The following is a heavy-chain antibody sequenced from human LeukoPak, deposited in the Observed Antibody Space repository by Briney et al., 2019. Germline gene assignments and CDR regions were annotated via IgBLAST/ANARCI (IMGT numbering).Heavy chain of an antibody. V-gene: IGHV1-18*04. CDR1: GYTFTSYG. D-gene: IGHD6-13*01. J-gene: IGHJ3*02. Sequence: ASVKVSCKASGYTFTSYGISWVRQAPGQGLEWMGWISAYNGNTNYAQKLQGRVTMTTDTSTSTAYMELRSLRSDGTAVYYCARVYSSSWYFAFDIWGQGTMVTVSS. CDR2: ISAYNGNT. CDR3: ARVYSSSWYFAFDI.